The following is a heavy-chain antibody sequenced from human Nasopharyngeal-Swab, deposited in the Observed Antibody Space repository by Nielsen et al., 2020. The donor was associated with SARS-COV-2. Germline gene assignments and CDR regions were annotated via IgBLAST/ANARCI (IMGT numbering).Heavy chain of an antibody. CDR1: GYSFTSYW. CDR3: ARDGQPAAGYSGYDYLRGLNY. CDR2: TYPGDSDT. J-gene: IGHJ4*02. D-gene: IGHD5-12*01. V-gene: IGHV5-51*01. Sequence: KVSCQGSGYSFTSYWIGWVRQIPGKGLEWMGITYPGDSDTRYSPSFQGQVTISADNSISTAYLQWSSLKASDTAMYYCARDGQPAAGYSGYDYLRGLNYWGQGTLVTVSS.